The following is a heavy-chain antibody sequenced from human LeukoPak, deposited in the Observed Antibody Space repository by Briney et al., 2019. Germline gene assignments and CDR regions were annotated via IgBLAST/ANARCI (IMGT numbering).Heavy chain of an antibody. CDR3: AKPGRNSEYSYDPWYFDL. J-gene: IGHJ2*01. CDR2: ISYDGSNK. Sequence: PGGSLRLSCAASGFTFSSYGMHWVRQAPGKGLEWVAIISYDGSNKYYADSVKGRFTISRDNSKNTLYLQMNSLRAEDTAVYYRAKPGRNSEYSYDPWYFDLWGRGTLVTVSS. D-gene: IGHD5-18*01. V-gene: IGHV3-30*18. CDR1: GFTFSSYG.